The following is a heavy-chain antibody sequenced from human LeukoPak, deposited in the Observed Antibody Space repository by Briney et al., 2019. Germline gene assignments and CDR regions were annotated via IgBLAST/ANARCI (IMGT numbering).Heavy chain of an antibody. J-gene: IGHJ4*02. Sequence: GGSLRLSCTVSGDYAMSWVRQAPGKGAEWVSSISDSGHRTYYSNSVRGRFTISRDNSKNPLYLQMNSLGAEDTAVYYCAEGNPVVIITAAEILFDYWGQGTLVTVSS. V-gene: IGHV3-23*01. CDR2: ISDSGHRT. CDR3: AEGNPVVIITAAEILFDY. CDR1: GDYA. D-gene: IGHD1-20*01.